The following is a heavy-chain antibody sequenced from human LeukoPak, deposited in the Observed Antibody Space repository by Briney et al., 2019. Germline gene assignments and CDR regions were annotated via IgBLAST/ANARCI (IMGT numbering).Heavy chain of an antibody. D-gene: IGHD3-22*01. CDR2: IHDSGGT. CDR1: GDSISPYY. V-gene: IGHV4-59*01. Sequence: PSETLTLTCTVSGDSISPYYWSWIWQPPGKGLEWIGYIHDSGGTNYNPSLQSRVTISVDTSKNQFSLKLNSATAADTAVYYCVRLDSSGYFFEYWGQGTLVTVAS. CDR3: VRLDSSGYFFEY. J-gene: IGHJ4*02.